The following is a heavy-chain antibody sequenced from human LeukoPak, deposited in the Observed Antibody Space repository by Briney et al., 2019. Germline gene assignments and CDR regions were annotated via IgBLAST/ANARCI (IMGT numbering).Heavy chain of an antibody. CDR1: GYTFTSYY. CDR3: ARRAGAYSHPYDY. V-gene: IGHV1-69*06. D-gene: IGHD4/OR15-4a*01. Sequence: SVKVSCKASGYTFTSYYMHWVRQAPGQGLEWMGGIIPIFGTANYAQKFRGRVTITADKSTRTAYMELSSLRAEDTAVYYCARRAGAYSHPYDYWGQGTLVTASS. CDR2: IIPIFGTA. J-gene: IGHJ4*02.